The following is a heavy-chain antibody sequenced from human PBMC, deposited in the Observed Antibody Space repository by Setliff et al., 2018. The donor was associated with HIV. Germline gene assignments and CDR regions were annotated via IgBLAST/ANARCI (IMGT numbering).Heavy chain of an antibody. D-gene: IGHD2-8*01. V-gene: IGHV1-8*02. J-gene: IGHJ6*03. CDR1: GFTFINYD. CDR2: MNPNSSNT. CDR3: ARGRVMVYANRRYYYYTDV. Sequence: ASVKVSCKASGFTFINYDINWVRQAPGQGLEWMGWMNPNSSNTGYAQKFQGRVAMTRNTSINTAYMELSSLRSEDTAVYYCARGRVMVYANRRYYYYTDVWGKGTTVTVSS.